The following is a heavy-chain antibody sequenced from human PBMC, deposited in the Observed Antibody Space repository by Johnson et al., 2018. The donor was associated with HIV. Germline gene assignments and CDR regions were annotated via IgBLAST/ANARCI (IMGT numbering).Heavy chain of an antibody. V-gene: IGHV3-13*01. D-gene: IGHD4-23*01. CDR3: AREAQTHSFDI. J-gene: IGHJ3*02. CDR1: VFTFSSYD. CDR2: IGTAGDT. Sequence: VQLVESGGGLVQPGGSLRLSCAASVFTFSSYDMHWVRQATGKGLEWVSAIGTAGDTYYPGSVKGRFTISRENAKNSLYLQMNSLRAGDTAVYYCAREAQTHSFDIWGQGTMVTVSS.